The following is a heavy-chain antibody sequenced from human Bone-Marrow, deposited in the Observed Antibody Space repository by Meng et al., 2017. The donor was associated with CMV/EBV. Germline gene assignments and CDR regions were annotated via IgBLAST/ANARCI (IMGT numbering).Heavy chain of an antibody. J-gene: IGHJ4*02. CDR2: INPNAGNT. V-gene: IGHV1-46*01. CDR3: ARELHGTHYFDY. Sequence: ASVKVSCKASGYTFTGYYMHWVRQAPGQGLDYVGMINPNAGNTNYAQMFQGRVTMTRDTSTSTVYMELSSLRSEDTAVYYCARELHGTHYFDYWGQGTLVTVSS. CDR1: GYTFTGYY. D-gene: IGHD4-11*01.